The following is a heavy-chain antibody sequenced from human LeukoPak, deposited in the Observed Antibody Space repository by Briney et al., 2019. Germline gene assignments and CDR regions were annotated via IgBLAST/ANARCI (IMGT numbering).Heavy chain of an antibody. Sequence: GESLQISSKASGYSFTSYWIGWVSQLPPKGLEWMGMIYPGDSDTRYSPSFQGQVTISADKSISTAYLQWSSLKASDTAMYYCARPTYYYDSSGYYYIDYWGQGTLVTVSS. CDR3: ARPTYYYDSSGYYYIDY. J-gene: IGHJ4*02. D-gene: IGHD3-22*01. V-gene: IGHV5-51*01. CDR1: GYSFTSYW. CDR2: IYPGDSDT.